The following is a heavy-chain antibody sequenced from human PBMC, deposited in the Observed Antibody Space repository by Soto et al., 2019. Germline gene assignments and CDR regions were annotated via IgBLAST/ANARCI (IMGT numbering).Heavy chain of an antibody. Sequence: EVQLVESGGGLVQPGGSLRLSCAASGFTFSSYEMNWVRQAPGKGLEWVSYISSSGSTIYYADSVKGRFTISRDNAKNSLYLQMNSLRAEDTAVYYCARVSGGPYDFWSGYYPARYYYYGMDVWGQGTTVTVSS. CDR2: ISSSGSTI. V-gene: IGHV3-48*03. D-gene: IGHD3-3*01. CDR1: GFTFSSYE. J-gene: IGHJ6*02. CDR3: ARVSGGPYDFWSGYYPARYYYYGMDV.